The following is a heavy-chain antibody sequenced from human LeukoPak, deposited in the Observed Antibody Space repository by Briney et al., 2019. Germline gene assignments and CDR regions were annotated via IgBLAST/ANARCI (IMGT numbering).Heavy chain of an antibody. CDR3: AGLEGRYSTDWFYFFDY. J-gene: IGHJ4*02. CDR2: MYLGGTT. CDR1: GGSISSLNL. Sequence: SETLSLTCIVSGGSISSLNLWSWLRQPPGKGLEWIGEMYLGGTTNLNPSLKSRVTILIDKSKNQLSLQLTSVTAADTAVYYCAGLEGRYSTDWFYFFDYWGQGALVTVSS. V-gene: IGHV4-4*02. D-gene: IGHD6-19*01.